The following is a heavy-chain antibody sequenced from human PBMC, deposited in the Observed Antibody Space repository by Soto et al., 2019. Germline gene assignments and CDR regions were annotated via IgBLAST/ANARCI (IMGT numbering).Heavy chain of an antibody. CDR1: GFTFSAYT. D-gene: IGHD6-13*01. V-gene: IGHV3-21*04. CDR3: AKVPYSSPMDGMDV. Sequence: GGSLRLSCAASGFTFSAYTMNWVRQSPGKGLECVSTISSPGTYVYYADSVKGRFTISRDNAKNTLYLQMNSLRAEDTAVYYCAKVPYSSPMDGMDVWGQGTTVTVSS. J-gene: IGHJ6*02. CDR2: ISSPGTYV.